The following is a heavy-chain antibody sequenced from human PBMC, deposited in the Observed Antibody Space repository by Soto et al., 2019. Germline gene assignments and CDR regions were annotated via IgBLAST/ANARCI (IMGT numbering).Heavy chain of an antibody. CDR3: AKGSIEYSASVDN. CDR2: ISARGGRS. D-gene: IGHD5-12*01. CDR1: GFSFSSYA. Sequence: VQLLESGGGLVQPGGSLRLSCAASGFSFSSYAMVWVRQAPGKGLEWVSVISARGGRSYFADSVKGRFTISRDNSKNVLSLEMNSLTADGTAIYFCAKGSIEYSASVDNWGQGTVVLVSS. V-gene: IGHV3-23*01. J-gene: IGHJ4*02.